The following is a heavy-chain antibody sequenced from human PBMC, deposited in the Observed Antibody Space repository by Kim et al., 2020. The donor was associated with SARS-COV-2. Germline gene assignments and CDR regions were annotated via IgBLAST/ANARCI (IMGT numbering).Heavy chain of an antibody. J-gene: IGHJ4*02. D-gene: IGHD3-22*01. CDR1: GFTFSSYG. CDR3: ARDLDSSGYYWALGY. V-gene: IGHV3-33*05. Sequence: GGSLRLSCAASGFTFSSYGMHWVRQAPGKGLEWVAVISYDGSNKYYADSVKGRFTISRDNSKNTLYLQMNSLRAEDTAVYYCARDLDSSGYYWALGYWGQGTLVTVSS. CDR2: ISYDGSNK.